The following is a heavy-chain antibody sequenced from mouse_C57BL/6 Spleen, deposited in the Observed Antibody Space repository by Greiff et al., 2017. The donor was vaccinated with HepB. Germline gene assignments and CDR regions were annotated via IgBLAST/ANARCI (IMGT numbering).Heavy chain of an antibody. D-gene: IGHD1-1*01. V-gene: IGHV1-81*01. CDR2: IYPRSGNT. CDR1: GYTFTSYG. J-gene: IGHJ4*01. CDR3: ARRGITTVVAEEARDY. Sequence: QVQLQQSGAELARPGASVKLSCKASGYTFTSYGISWVKQRTGQGLEWIGEIYPRSGNTYYNEKFKGKATLTADKSSSTAYMELRSLTSEDSAVYCCARRGITTVVAEEARDYWGQGTSVTVSS.